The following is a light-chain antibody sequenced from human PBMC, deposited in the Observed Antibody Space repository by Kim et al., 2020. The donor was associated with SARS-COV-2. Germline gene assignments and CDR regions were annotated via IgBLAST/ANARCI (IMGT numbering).Light chain of an antibody. CDR3: QAWDSSIVV. CDR1: ELGDKY. J-gene: IGLJ3*02. V-gene: IGLV3-1*01. Sequence: SVSPGQTASSTCSEDELGDKYACWYQQKPGQPPVVVMGQDNKRPSGIPGRFAGSNSGNTVTLTIRGTQAMDDADYCCQAWDSSIVVFGGGTQLTVL. CDR2: QDN.